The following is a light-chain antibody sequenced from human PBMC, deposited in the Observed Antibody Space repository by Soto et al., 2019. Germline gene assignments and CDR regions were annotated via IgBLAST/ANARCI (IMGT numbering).Light chain of an antibody. V-gene: IGKV4-1*01. CDR1: QSVLYSSNNKNY. CDR2: WAS. Sequence: DIVMTQSPDSLTVSLGERATINCKSSQSVLYSSNNKNYLAWYQQKPGQPPKLLVYWASTRESGVPDRFSGGGSGTDFTLTISSLQAEDVAVYYCQQHYSNPQTFGQGTKVEI. CDR3: QQHYSNPQT. J-gene: IGKJ1*01.